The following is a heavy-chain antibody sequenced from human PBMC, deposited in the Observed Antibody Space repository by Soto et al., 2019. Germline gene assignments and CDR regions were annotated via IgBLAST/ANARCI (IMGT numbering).Heavy chain of an antibody. J-gene: IGHJ5*02. CDR2: INPSGGST. CDR1: GYTFTSYS. Sequence: ASVKVSCKAAGYTFTSYSMHWVRQAPGQGLEWMGVINPSGGSTTYAQKFQGRVTMTRDTSTSTVYMDLNSLRPEDTAVYYCARGGSSSFSWFDHWGQGCLVTVSS. V-gene: IGHV1-46*01. D-gene: IGHD6-6*01. CDR3: ARGGSSSFSWFDH.